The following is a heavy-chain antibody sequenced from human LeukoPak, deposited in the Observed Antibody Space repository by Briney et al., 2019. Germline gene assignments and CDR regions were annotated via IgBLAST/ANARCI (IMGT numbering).Heavy chain of an antibody. V-gene: IGHV5-10-1*01. CDR3: ARQGGYSGYDSNFDY. J-gene: IGHJ4*02. Sequence: GESLRISCKGSGYSFTSYWISWVRQMPGKGLEWMGRIDPSDSYTNYSPSFQGHVTISADKSISTAYLQWSSLKASDTAMYYCARQGGYSGYDSNFDYWGQGTLVTVSS. CDR2: IDPSDSYT. D-gene: IGHD5-12*01. CDR1: GYSFTSYW.